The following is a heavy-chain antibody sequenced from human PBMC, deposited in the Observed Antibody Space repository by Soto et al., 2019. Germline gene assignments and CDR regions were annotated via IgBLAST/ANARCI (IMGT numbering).Heavy chain of an antibody. J-gene: IGHJ2*01. CDR2: INAGNGNT. CDR1: GYTFTSYA. CDR3: ARDRFRGDFDL. V-gene: IGHV1-3*05. Sequence: QVKLVQSGAEEKKPGASVKVSGKASGYTFTSYAMHWVRKAPGQRLEWMGWINAGNGNTKYSQKFQGRVTITRDTSASTAYMELSSLRSEDTAVYSCARDRFRGDFDLWGRGTLVTVSS.